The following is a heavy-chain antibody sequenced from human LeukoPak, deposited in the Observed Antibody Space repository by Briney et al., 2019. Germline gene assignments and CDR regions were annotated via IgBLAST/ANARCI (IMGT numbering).Heavy chain of an antibody. CDR2: ISSSGSTI. Sequence: GGSLRLSCAASGFTFSSYEMNWVRQAPGKGLEWVSYISSSGSTIYYAGSVKGRFTISRDNAKSSVYLQMNRLSAEDTAIYYCARDPCGSTSCYLKSWGQGTLVTVSS. V-gene: IGHV3-48*03. CDR1: GFTFSSYE. J-gene: IGHJ5*02. D-gene: IGHD2-2*01. CDR3: ARDPCGSTSCYLKS.